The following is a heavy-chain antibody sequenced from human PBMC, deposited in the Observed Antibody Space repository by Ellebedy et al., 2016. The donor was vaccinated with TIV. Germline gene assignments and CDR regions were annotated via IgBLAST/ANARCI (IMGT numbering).Heavy chain of an antibody. J-gene: IGHJ4*02. CDR3: AKLAGYCSGGSCYSDYFDY. Sequence: GGSLRLSXAASGFTFSSYAMSWVRQAPGKGLEWVSAISGSGGSTYYADSVKGRFTISRDNSKNTLYLQMNSLRAEDTAVYYCAKLAGYCSGGSCYSDYFDYWGQGTLVTVSS. V-gene: IGHV3-23*01. D-gene: IGHD2-15*01. CDR1: GFTFSSYA. CDR2: ISGSGGST.